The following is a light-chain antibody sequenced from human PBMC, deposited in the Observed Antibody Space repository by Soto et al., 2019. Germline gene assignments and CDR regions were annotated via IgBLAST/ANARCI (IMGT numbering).Light chain of an antibody. CDR3: TSYAGSNKI. Sequence: SVLSQPPSASGPPGQSVTISCTGTSSDVGGYDYVSWYQQYPGKAPKLIIYGVTKRPSGVPDRFSGSKSGNTASLTVSGLQAEDEADYYCTSYAGSNKIFGGGTKVTAL. CDR1: SSDVGGYDY. CDR2: GVT. J-gene: IGLJ2*01. V-gene: IGLV2-8*01.